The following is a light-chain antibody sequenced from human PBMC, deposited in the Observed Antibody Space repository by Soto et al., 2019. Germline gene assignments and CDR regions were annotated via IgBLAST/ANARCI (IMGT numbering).Light chain of an antibody. CDR2: GAS. CDR1: QSVSSSY. Sequence: IVLTQSPGTLSLSPGERATLSCRASQSVSSSYLAWYQQKPGQAHRLLIYGASSRATGIPDKFSGSGSGTDFTLTISRLGPEDFAVYYCQQYGSSPWTFGQGTKVDIK. J-gene: IGKJ1*01. CDR3: QQYGSSPWT. V-gene: IGKV3-20*01.